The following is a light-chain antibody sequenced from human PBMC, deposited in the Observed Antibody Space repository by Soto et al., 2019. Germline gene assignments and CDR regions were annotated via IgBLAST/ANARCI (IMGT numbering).Light chain of an antibody. V-gene: IGKV1-39*01. CDR1: LSISNY. CDR3: QQSYSTPPT. Sequence: DIQITQSPSSLSASVGDRVTITCRASLSISNYLTWYQQMPGKAPKLLIYAASSLQSGVPSRFSGSGSGTDFSLTISSLQPEDFATYFCQQSYSTPPTFGGGTKVDI. J-gene: IGKJ4*01. CDR2: AAS.